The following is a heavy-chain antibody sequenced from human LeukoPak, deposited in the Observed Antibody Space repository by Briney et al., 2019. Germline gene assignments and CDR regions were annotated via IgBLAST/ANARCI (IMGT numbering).Heavy chain of an antibody. V-gene: IGHV4-30-4*01. CDR2: IYYSGST. CDR1: GGSISSGGYY. CDR3: ARISTFGGVIVSDY. J-gene: IGHJ4*01. Sequence: SQTLSLTCTVSGGSISSGGYYWSWIRQPPGKGLERIGYIYYSGSTYYNPSRKGRVTLSVVTSKHQFSLKLSSVTAARTAVNYRARISTFGGVIVSDYWGQGTLVTVYS. D-gene: IGHD3-16*02.